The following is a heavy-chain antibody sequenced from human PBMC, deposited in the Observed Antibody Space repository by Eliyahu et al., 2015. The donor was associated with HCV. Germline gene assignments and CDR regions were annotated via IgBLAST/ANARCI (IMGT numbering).Heavy chain of an antibody. CDR2: IYYSGST. CDR1: GGSISSGGXY. D-gene: IGHD3-3*01. CDR3: ARDGGSPRFLGYYYGMDV. Sequence: QVQLQESGPGLVKPSQTLSLTCTVXGGSISSGGXYWSWIRQHPGKGLEWIGYIYYSGSTYYNPSLKSRVTISVDTSKNQFSLKLSSVTAADTAVYYCARDGGSPRFLGYYYGMDVWGQGTTVTVSS. V-gene: IGHV4-31*03. J-gene: IGHJ6*02.